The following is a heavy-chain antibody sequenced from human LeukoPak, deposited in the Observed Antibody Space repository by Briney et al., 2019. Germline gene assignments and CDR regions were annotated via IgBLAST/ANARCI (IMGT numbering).Heavy chain of an antibody. D-gene: IGHD6-6*01. J-gene: IGHJ4*02. Sequence: ASVKVSCKASGYTFTGYYMHWVRQAPGQGLEWMGWINPNSGGTNYAQKFQGRVTMTRDTSISTAYMELSRLRSDDTAVYYCAIGVAACPYYFDYWGQGTLVTVSS. CDR1: GYTFTGYY. V-gene: IGHV1-2*02. CDR3: AIGVAACPYYFDY. CDR2: INPNSGGT.